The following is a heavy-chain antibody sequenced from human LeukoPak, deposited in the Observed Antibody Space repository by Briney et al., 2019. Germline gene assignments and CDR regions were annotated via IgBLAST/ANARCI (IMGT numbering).Heavy chain of an antibody. D-gene: IGHD3-10*01. V-gene: IGHV4-59*01. CDR1: GGSISSDS. CDR2: IHYSGGT. Sequence: SETLSLTCTVSGGSISSDSWSWIRQPPGKGLEWIGYIHYSGGTNYNPSLKSRVTISIDTSQNQFSLKLSSVTAADTAVYYCARYYYGSGPFDYWGQGTLVTVSS. CDR3: ARYYYGSGPFDY. J-gene: IGHJ4*02.